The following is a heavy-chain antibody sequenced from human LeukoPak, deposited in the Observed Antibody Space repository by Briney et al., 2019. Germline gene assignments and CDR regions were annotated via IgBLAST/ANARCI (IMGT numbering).Heavy chain of an antibody. J-gene: IGHJ4*02. CDR1: GFTFSSYG. V-gene: IGHV3-33*01. CDR3: ARDGSGYSYGYDYFDY. CDR2: IWYDGSNK. D-gene: IGHD5-18*01. Sequence: GGSLRLSCAASGFTFSSYGMHWVRQAPGKGLEWVAVIWYDGSNKYYADSVKGRFTISRDNSKNTLYLQMNSLRAEDTAVYYCARDGSGYSYGYDYFDYWGQGTLVTVSS.